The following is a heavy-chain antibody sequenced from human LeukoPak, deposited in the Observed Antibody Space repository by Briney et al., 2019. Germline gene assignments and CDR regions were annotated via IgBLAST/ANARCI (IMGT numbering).Heavy chain of an antibody. CDR2: INGRGGST. CDR1: GFTFSNYA. Sequence: GGSLRLSCAASGFTFSNYAMSWVRQAPGKGLEWVSSINGRGGSTYYADSVKGRFTISRDNSKNTLYLQMNSLRAEDTAVYYCAKGGDYVWGSYRYTNWFDPWGQGTLVTVSS. D-gene: IGHD3-16*02. V-gene: IGHV3-23*01. CDR3: AKGGDYVWGSYRYTNWFDP. J-gene: IGHJ5*02.